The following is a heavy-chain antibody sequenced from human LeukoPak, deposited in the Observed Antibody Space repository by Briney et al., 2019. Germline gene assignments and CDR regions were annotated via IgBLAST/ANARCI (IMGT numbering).Heavy chain of an antibody. CDR3: AREPHRYCSSTTCYVFDY. V-gene: IGHV1-46*01. CDR1: GYTFTSYY. J-gene: IGHJ4*02. D-gene: IGHD2-2*01. Sequence: GASVKVSCKASGYTFTSYYMHWVRQVPGQGLEWMGIINPSSGTPSYSQKLQGRVIMTRDTSTSTVYMELSSLRSEDTAVYYCAREPHRYCSSTTCYVFDYWGQGTLVTVSS. CDR2: INPSSGTP.